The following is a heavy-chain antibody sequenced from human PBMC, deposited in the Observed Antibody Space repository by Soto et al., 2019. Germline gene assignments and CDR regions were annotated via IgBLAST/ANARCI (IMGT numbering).Heavy chain of an antibody. J-gene: IGHJ4*02. CDR2: IYPGDSET. V-gene: IGHV5-51*01. CDR3: ARPGAPTGTVVYDF. Sequence: PGESRKISCKGSGYSFANYWIGWVCQKPGKGLEWMGVIYPGDSETTYSPSFEGQVIISVDRSRGTAFLEWSSLKASDTAMYYCARPGAPTGTVVYDFWGQGTQVTVSS. D-gene: IGHD1-1*01. CDR1: GYSFANYW.